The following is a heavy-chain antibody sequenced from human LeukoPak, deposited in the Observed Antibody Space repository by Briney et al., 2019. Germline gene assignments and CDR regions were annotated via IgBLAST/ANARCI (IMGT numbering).Heavy chain of an antibody. Sequence: GGSLRLSCAASGFTFSSYDMHWVRQPTGKGLEWVSAIGVAGDTFYAGSVRGRFTISRENAKNALFLQMNSLRAGDTAVNYCTRDRHGMDVWGQGTTVTVSS. CDR1: GFTFSSYD. CDR2: IGVAGDT. V-gene: IGHV3-13*01. J-gene: IGHJ6*02. CDR3: TRDRHGMDV.